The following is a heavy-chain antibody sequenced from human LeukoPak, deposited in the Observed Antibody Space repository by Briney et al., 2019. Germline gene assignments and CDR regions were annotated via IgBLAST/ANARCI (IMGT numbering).Heavy chain of an antibody. D-gene: IGHD6-13*01. CDR2: IYTSGST. CDR1: GFSISSGSYY. Sequence: SETLSLTYTVSGFSISSGSYYGSGIRQPPGKGLEGSGRIYTSGSTNYNASLESRVTISVDTSKNQFSLTLISVTAPHAAVYYCGTQAAGTDPDY. J-gene: IGHJ4*01. V-gene: IGHV4-61*02. CDR3: GTQAAGTDPDY.